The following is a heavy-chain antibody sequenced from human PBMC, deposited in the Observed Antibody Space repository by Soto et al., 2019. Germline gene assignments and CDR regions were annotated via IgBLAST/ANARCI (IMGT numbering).Heavy chain of an antibody. V-gene: IGHV1-69*13. Sequence: ASVKVSCKASGGTFSSYAISWVRQAPGQGLEWMGGIIPIFGTANYAQKFQGRVTITADESTSTAYMELSSLRSEDTAVYYCARGIAAAGYYYCYGMDVWGQGTTVTVSS. D-gene: IGHD6-13*01. CDR3: ARGIAAAGYYYCYGMDV. CDR2: IIPIFGTA. J-gene: IGHJ6*02. CDR1: GGTFSSYA.